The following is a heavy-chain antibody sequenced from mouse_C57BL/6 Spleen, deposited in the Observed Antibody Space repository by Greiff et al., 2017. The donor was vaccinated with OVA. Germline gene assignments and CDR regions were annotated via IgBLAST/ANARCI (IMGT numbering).Heavy chain of an antibody. V-gene: IGHV3-6*01. J-gene: IGHJ2*01. CDR1: GYSITSGYY. D-gene: IGHD2-4*01. CDR3: AKRDYDLLFDY. CDR2: ISYDGSN. Sequence: EVKLMESGPGLVKPSQSLSLTCSVTGYSITSGYYWNWIRQFPGNKLEWMGYISYDGSNNYNPSLKNRISITRDTSKNQFFLKLNSVTTEDTATYYCAKRDYDLLFDYWGQGTTLTVSS.